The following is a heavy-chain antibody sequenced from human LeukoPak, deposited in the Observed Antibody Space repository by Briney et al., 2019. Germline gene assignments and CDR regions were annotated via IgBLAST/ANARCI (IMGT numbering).Heavy chain of an antibody. V-gene: IGHV3-64*01. J-gene: IGHJ3*02. CDR3: ARDPRKRIAAAVDDAFDI. D-gene: IGHD6-13*01. CDR1: GFTFSSYT. Sequence: GGSLRLSCAASGFTFSSYTLHWVRQAPGKRLEYVSAISSYGSNTYYANSVKGRFTISRDNFKNTLYLQMGSLRAEDTAVYYCARDPRKRIAAAVDDAFDIWGQGTMVTVSS. CDR2: ISSYGSNT.